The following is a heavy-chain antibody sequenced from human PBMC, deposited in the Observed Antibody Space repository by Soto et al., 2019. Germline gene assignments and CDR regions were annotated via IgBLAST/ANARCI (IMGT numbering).Heavy chain of an antibody. V-gene: IGHV4-4*07. D-gene: IGHD3-16*01. J-gene: IGHJ5*02. Sequence: SETLSLTCAVSGVSIKTYYWSWIRKPAGKGLEWIGRIYTTGSANHNPSLKSRVTMSVDTSKNQVSLKLTSVTAADAGVYYCASYDYCDSHDWFAP. CDR1: GVSIKTYY. CDR2: IYTTGSA. CDR3: ASYDYCDSHDWFAP.